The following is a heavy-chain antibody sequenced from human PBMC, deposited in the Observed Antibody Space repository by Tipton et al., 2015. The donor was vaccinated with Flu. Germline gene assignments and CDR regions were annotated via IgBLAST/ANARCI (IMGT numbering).Heavy chain of an antibody. CDR3: ARESPPDY. V-gene: IGHV4-39*07. J-gene: IGHJ4*02. Sequence: TLSLTCTVSGGSISSSRYYWGWIRQPPGKGLEWIGSIYHSGTAYYNPSLKSRVTISVDRSKNQFSLELTSVTAADTAVYYCARESPPDYWGQGILVTVSS. CDR2: IYHSGTA. CDR1: GGSISSSRYY.